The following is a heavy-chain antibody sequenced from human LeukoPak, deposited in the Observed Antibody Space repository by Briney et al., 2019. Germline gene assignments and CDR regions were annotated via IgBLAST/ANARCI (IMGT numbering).Heavy chain of an antibody. CDR1: GFTFSSHA. D-gene: IGHD2-2*01. Sequence: GSLRLSCAASGFTFSSHALSWVRQAPGKGLEWVSSLSGSGYNTYCADSVKGRFTISRDNSKNTVYLQMNGLRAEDTAVYYCAKDPYGTRYFDYWGQGTLVTVSS. J-gene: IGHJ4*02. CDR3: AKDPYGTRYFDY. CDR2: LSGSGYNT. V-gene: IGHV3-23*01.